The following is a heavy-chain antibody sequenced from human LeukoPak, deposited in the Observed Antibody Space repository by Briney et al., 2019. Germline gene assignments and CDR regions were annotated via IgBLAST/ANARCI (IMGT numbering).Heavy chain of an antibody. CDR3: ATDHGDSKITD. V-gene: IGHV4-59*01. J-gene: IGHJ4*02. CDR2: IYNSGTT. D-gene: IGHD2-21*02. CDR1: GASTSTYY. Sequence: PSETLSLTCTVSGASTSTYYCSWIRQPPGKGLEWIGNIYNSGTTDYNSSLKGRATISVDTSKNHFTLRLSSVTAADTAMYYCATDHGDSKITDWGQGTLVTVSS.